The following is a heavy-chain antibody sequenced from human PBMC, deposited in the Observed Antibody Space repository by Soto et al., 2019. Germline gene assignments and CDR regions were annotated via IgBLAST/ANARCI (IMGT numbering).Heavy chain of an antibody. Sequence: ASVKVSCKASGYTFTSYGISWVRQAPGQGLEWMGWISAYNGNTNYAQKLQGRVTMTTDTSTSTAYMELRSLRSDDTAVYYCARGESQDYDFWSGYSTYWRQGTLVTVSS. CDR2: ISAYNGNT. V-gene: IGHV1-18*01. CDR1: GYTFTSYG. CDR3: ARGESQDYDFWSGYSTY. J-gene: IGHJ4*02. D-gene: IGHD3-3*01.